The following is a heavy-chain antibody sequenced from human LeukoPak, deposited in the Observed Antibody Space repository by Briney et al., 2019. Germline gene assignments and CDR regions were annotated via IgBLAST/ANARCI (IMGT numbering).Heavy chain of an antibody. Sequence: GGSLRLSCAASGFSFSAYWMTWVRQAPGKGLEWVATITQDGGQKYYVDSVQGRFTISRDNAEKSLFLQVSSLRADDTAVYYCATEDWFRFDSWGQGTLLTVSS. J-gene: IGHJ4*02. CDR2: ITQDGGQK. CDR3: ATEDWFRFDS. CDR1: GFSFSAYW. D-gene: IGHD3-10*01. V-gene: IGHV3-7*05.